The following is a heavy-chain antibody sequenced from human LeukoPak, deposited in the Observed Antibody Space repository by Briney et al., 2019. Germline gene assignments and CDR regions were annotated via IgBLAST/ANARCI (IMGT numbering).Heavy chain of an antibody. D-gene: IGHD4-11*01. V-gene: IGHV1-2*02. CDR2: INPNSGGT. J-gene: IGHJ5*02. Sequence: ASVKVSCKASGYTFTGYYMHWVRQAPGQGLEWMGWINPNSGGTNYAQKFQGRVTMTRDTSISTAYMELSRLRSDDTAVYYCARDVRDDYSNYHLPLGHWGQGTLVTVSS. CDR3: ARDVRDDYSNYHLPLGH. CDR1: GYTFTGYY.